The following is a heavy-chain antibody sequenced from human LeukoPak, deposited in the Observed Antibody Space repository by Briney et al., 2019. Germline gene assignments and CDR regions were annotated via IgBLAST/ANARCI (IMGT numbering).Heavy chain of an antibody. D-gene: IGHD2-2*01. CDR3: ARVKRKYQVLKPLHETPSHYFGY. Sequence: SETLSLTCTVSGGSISSYYWSWIRQPPGKGLEWIGYIYYSGSANYNPSLKSRVTISVDSSKNQFSLKLSSVTAADTAMYYCARVKRKYQVLKPLHETPSHYFGYWGQGTLVTVSS. CDR1: GGSISSYY. CDR2: IYYSGSA. V-gene: IGHV4-59*12. J-gene: IGHJ4*02.